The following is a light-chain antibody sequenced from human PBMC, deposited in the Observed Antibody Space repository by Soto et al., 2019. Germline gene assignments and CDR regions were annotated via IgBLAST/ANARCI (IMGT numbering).Light chain of an antibody. Sequence: EIVLTQSPGTLSLSPGERATLSCRASQSVISSYLAWYQQSPGQPPRLLIYGAFYRATGIPDRFSGSGSGTDFTLTITGLEPEDFAGYYCQQYGASPWTFGQGTKVEIK. CDR1: QSVISSY. V-gene: IGKV3-20*01. CDR3: QQYGASPWT. J-gene: IGKJ1*01. CDR2: GAF.